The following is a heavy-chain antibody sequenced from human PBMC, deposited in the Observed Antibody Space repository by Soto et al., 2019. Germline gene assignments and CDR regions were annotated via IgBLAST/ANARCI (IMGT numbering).Heavy chain of an antibody. CDR1: GGSISDHY. V-gene: IGHV4-59*11. Sequence: SETLSLTCTVSGGSISDHYYMWIRQPPGRGLEYIAYIYNGGSTNYNPSLKSRVIISVDTSKNQFSLKLASVTAADTAVYYCATRFYTPGDLFAYWGQGTPDPVAS. D-gene: IGHD3-16*01. CDR3: ATRFYTPGDLFAY. J-gene: IGHJ4*02. CDR2: IYNGGST.